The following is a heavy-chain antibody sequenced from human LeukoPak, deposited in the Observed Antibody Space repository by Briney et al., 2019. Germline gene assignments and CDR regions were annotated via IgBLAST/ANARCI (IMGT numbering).Heavy chain of an antibody. J-gene: IGHJ6*02. CDR2: IRPDVDER. CDR1: GFTFSRFW. Sequence: GGSLRLSCAASGFTFSRFWMNWVRQAPGKGLEWVANIRPDVDERHYVESVRGRFTISRDNAQNLLYLQMNSLRAEDTAVYYCARDRSVVAATHPMDVWGQGTTVTVSS. D-gene: IGHD2-15*01. V-gene: IGHV3-7*01. CDR3: ARDRSVVAATHPMDV.